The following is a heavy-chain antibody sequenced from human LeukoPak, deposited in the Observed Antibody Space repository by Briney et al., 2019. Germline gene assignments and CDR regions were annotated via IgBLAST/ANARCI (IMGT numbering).Heavy chain of an antibody. CDR3: ARDLLLYFGELTMAFDY. J-gene: IGHJ4*02. D-gene: IGHD3-10*01. Sequence: PGGSLRLSCAASGFTFSSYWMSWVRQAPGKGLEWVATIKQDGSERYYVDSVKGRFTISRDNAQNSLSLQMNSLRAEDTAVYYCARDLLLYFGELTMAFDYWGLGTLATVSS. CDR2: IKQDGSER. CDR1: GFTFSSYW. V-gene: IGHV3-7*01.